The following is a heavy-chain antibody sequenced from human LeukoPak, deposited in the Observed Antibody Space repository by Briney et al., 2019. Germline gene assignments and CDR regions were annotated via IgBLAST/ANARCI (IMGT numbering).Heavy chain of an antibody. D-gene: IGHD6-13*01. CDR3: ARDQGSPSEDWFDP. V-gene: IGHV4-38-2*02. J-gene: IGHJ5*02. CDR1: GYSISSGYY. CDR2: IYHSGST. Sequence: PSETLSLTCTVSGYSISSGYYWGWIRQPPGKGLEWIGSIYHSGSTYYNPSLKSRVTISVDTSENQFSLKLSSVTAADTAVYYCARDQGSPSEDWFDPWGQGTLVTVSS.